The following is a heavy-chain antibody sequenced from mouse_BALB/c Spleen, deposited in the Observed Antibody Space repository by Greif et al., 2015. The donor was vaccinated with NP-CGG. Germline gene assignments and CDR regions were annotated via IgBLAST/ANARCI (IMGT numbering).Heavy chain of an antibody. CDR2: IYPSGSYT. J-gene: IGHJ4*01. CDR3: TTLYYGNYVYYAMDY. CDR1: GYTFTSYW. D-gene: IGHD2-1*01. V-gene: IGHV1-69*02. Sequence: QVQLKQSGAELVRPGASVKLSCKASGYTFTSYWINWVKQRPGQGLEWIGNIYPSGSYTNYNQEFKDKATLTVDKSSSTAYMQLSSPTSEDSAVYYCTTLYYGNYVYYAMDYWGQGTSVTVSS.